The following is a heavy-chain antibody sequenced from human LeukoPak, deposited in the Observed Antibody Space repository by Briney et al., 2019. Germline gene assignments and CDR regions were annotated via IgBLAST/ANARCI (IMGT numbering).Heavy chain of an antibody. V-gene: IGHV1-46*01. CDR2: INPSGGST. Sequence: ASVKVSCKASGYTFTSYGISWLRQAPGQGLEWMGKINPSGGSTSYAQKFQGRVTRTRDTSTSTVYMELRSLRSEDTAVYYCARGAGSSSWYYYYGMDVWGQGTTVTVSS. J-gene: IGHJ6*02. D-gene: IGHD6-13*01. CDR1: GYTFTSYG. CDR3: ARGAGSSSWYYYYGMDV.